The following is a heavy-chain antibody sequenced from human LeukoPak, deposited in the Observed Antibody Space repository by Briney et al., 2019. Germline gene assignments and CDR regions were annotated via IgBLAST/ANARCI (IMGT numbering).Heavy chain of an antibody. Sequence: GASVKVSCKASGYTFTSYGISWVRQAPGQGLEWMGWISAYNGNTNYAQKLQGRVTMTTDTSTSTAYMELRSLRSDDTAVYYCARDVAARMRTYYYYYMDVWGKGTTVTISS. CDR1: GYTFTSYG. D-gene: IGHD2-15*01. CDR3: ARDVAARMRTYYYYYMDV. J-gene: IGHJ6*03. V-gene: IGHV1-18*01. CDR2: ISAYNGNT.